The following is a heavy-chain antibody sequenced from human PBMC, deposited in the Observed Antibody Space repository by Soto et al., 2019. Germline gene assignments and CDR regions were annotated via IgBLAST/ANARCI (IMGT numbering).Heavy chain of an antibody. CDR2: IIPIFGTA. V-gene: IGHV1-69*06. D-gene: IGHD6-13*01. J-gene: IGHJ5*02. Sequence: QVQLVQSGAEVKKPGSSVKVSCKASGGTFSSYAISWVRQAPGQGLEWMGGIIPIFGTANYAQKFQGRVTSTADKATSTAYMERSSRRSEDTAVYYCARDKDSSSWYNWCDPWGQGTLGTVSS. CDR3: ARDKDSSSWYNWCDP. CDR1: GGTFSSYA.